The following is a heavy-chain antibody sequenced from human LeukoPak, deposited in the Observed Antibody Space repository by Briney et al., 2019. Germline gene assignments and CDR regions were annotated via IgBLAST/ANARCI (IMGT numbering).Heavy chain of an antibody. CDR1: GFTFGSYG. V-gene: IGHV3-30*18. CDR2: ISYDGSNK. Sequence: PGGSLRLSCAASGFTFGSYGMHWVRQAPGKGLEWVAVISYDGSNKYYADSVKGRFTISRDNSKNTLYLQMNSLRAEDTAVYYCAKDRGACSSTSCYYFDYWGQGTLVTVSS. J-gene: IGHJ4*02. D-gene: IGHD2-2*01. CDR3: AKDRGACSSTSCYYFDY.